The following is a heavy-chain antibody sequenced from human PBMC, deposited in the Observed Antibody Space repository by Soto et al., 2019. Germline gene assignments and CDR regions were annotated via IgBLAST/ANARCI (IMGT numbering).Heavy chain of an antibody. V-gene: IGHV1-18*01. CDR1: GYTFTSYG. CDR3: ARFSGGSYNTYYFYYGMDV. D-gene: IGHD2-15*01. J-gene: IGHJ6*02. Sequence: QVQLVQSGAEVKKPGASVKVSCKPSGYTFTSYGISWVRQAPGQGLDWMGWISAYNGNTKYAQDLQGRVTMTTDTSTSTAYMELRSLRSDDTAVYYCARFSGGSYNTYYFYYGMDVWGQGTTVTVSS. CDR2: ISAYNGNT.